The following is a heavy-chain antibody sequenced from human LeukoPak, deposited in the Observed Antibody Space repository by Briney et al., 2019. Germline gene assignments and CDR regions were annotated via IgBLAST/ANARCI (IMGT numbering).Heavy chain of an antibody. CDR3: ARAMVRPRYFDY. CDR1: GGSLSSSNW. D-gene: IGHD5-18*01. V-gene: IGHV4-4*02. J-gene: IGHJ4*02. CDR2: IYHSGST. Sequence: SGTLSLTCAVSGGSLSSSNWWSWVRQPPGKGPEWIGEIYHSGSTNYNPSLKSRVTISVDKSKNQFSLKLSSVTAADTAVYYCARAMVRPRYFDYWGQGTLVTVSS.